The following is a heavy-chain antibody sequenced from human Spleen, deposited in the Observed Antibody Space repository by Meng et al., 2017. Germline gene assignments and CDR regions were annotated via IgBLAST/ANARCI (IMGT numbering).Heavy chain of an antibody. CDR1: GVTFSGSD. CDR2: INQDGSEK. CDR3: AKDDQYAYYDY. V-gene: IGHV3-7*01. Sequence: GESLKISCAVSGVTFSGSDIHWVRQAPGKGLEWVANINQDGSEKYYVDSVKGRFTISRDNAKNSLYLQMNSLRAEDTAVYYCAKDDQYAYYDYWGQGTLVTVSS. D-gene: IGHD3-10*01. J-gene: IGHJ4*02.